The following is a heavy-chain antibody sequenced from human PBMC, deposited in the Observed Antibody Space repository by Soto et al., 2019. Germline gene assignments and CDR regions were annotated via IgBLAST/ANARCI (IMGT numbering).Heavy chain of an antibody. CDR1: GDSISSYY. V-gene: IGHV4-59*01. CDR2: IYYSANT. J-gene: IGHJ5*02. Sequence: SETLSLTCTASGDSISSYYGSWIRQPPGKGLEWIGYIYYSANTKENPSLKSRANISLDTSKNQFSLELKSVTAADTAVYFCARGYCSAGSCYPVGNWFDPWGQGTLVTVSS. CDR3: ARGYCSAGSCYPVGNWFDP. D-gene: IGHD2-15*01.